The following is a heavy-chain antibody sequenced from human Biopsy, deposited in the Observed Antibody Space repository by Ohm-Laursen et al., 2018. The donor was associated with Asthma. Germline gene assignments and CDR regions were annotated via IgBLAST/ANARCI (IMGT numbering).Heavy chain of an antibody. CDR2: ISGSGDST. CDR1: GFTFSRYD. Sequence: GSLRLSCAASGFTFSRYDMSWVRQAPGKGLEWVSAISGSGDSTYYADSVKGRFTISRDNSKNTLYLQMNSLRAEDTAVYYCAKVYDYAYHYDAIDIWGQGTMVTVSS. D-gene: IGHD4-17*01. CDR3: AKVYDYAYHYDAIDI. V-gene: IGHV3-23*01. J-gene: IGHJ3*02.